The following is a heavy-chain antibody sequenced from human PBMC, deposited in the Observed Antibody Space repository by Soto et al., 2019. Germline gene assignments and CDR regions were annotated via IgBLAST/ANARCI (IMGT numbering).Heavy chain of an antibody. CDR1: GLTFSDSY. CDR2: ISSTGSSI. D-gene: IGHD3-10*01. J-gene: IGHJ6*02. CDR3: ARVRFGEWGYAMDV. Sequence: VQLVESGGGLVKPGGSLRLSCAASGLTFSDSYLNWIRHAPGKGLEWLAYISSTGSSIFYAGSVKGRFTISRDNAMNSLYLQMNSLRAEDTAMYYCARVRFGEWGYAMDVWGQGTTVTVSS. V-gene: IGHV3-11*01.